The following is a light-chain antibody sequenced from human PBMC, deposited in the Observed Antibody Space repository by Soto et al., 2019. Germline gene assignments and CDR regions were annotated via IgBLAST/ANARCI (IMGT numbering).Light chain of an antibody. CDR1: SSDVGGYNR. Sequence: QSALTQPPSVSGSPGQSVAISCTGTSSDVGGYNRVSWYQQAPGKAPKLLIYDVSNRPSGGSTRFSGSKSGNTASLTISGLQAEDEADYYCTSYASGSADVFGPGTKLNVL. CDR3: TSYASGSADV. J-gene: IGLJ1*01. V-gene: IGLV2-18*02. CDR2: DVS.